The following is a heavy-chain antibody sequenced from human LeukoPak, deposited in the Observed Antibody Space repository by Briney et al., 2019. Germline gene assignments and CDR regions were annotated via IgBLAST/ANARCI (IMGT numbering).Heavy chain of an antibody. CDR2: ISGSTSYI. D-gene: IGHD1-14*01. Sequence: PGGSLRLSCAASGFTFSNYSMNWVRQAPGKGLEWVSSISGSTSYIYYADSVKGRFTISRDNAKNSLYLQMNSLRAEDTALYYCARYIYYYNYMDVWGKGTTVTISS. V-gene: IGHV3-21*04. CDR1: GFTFSNYS. CDR3: ARYIYYYNYMDV. J-gene: IGHJ6*03.